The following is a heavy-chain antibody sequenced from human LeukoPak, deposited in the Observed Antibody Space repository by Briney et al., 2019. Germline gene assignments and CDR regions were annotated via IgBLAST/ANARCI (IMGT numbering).Heavy chain of an antibody. CDR3: ARDRGSSGWCYYGMDV. CDR1: GFTFSDYY. CDR2: ISSSGSTI. Sequence: PGGSLRLSCAASGFTFSDYYMSWIRQAPGEGLEWVSYISSSGSTIYYADSVKGRFTISRDNAKNSLYLQMNSLRAEDTAVYYCARDRGSSGWCYYGMDVWGQGTTVTVSS. J-gene: IGHJ6*02. V-gene: IGHV3-11*01. D-gene: IGHD6-19*01.